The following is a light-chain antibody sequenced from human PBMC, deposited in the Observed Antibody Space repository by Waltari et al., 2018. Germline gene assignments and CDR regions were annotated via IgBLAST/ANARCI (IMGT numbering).Light chain of an antibody. CDR2: EVT. CDR3: SSYAGGSTVI. V-gene: IGLV2-23*02. CDR1: NSDVGSYNL. J-gene: IGLJ2*01. Sequence: QSALTQPASVSGSPGQSITISCTVTNSDVGSYNLVSWYQPHPGKAPNLPLYEVTKRPSRVPNRFSGSKSGNTASLTISGLQAEDEADYYCSSYAGGSTVIFGGGTKVTVL.